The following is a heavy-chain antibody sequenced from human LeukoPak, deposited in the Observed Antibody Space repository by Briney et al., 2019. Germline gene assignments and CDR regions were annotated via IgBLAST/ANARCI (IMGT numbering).Heavy chain of an antibody. J-gene: IGHJ6*03. Sequence: GGSLRLSRAASGFTFSSYWMSWVRQAPGKGLEWVANIKQDGSEKYYVDSVKGRFTISRDNAKNSLYLQMNSLRAEDTAVYYCAREARTTGTTGYYYMDVWGKGTTVTVSS. V-gene: IGHV3-7*01. D-gene: IGHD1-1*01. CDR3: AREARTTGTTGYYYMDV. CDR1: GFTFSSYW. CDR2: IKQDGSEK.